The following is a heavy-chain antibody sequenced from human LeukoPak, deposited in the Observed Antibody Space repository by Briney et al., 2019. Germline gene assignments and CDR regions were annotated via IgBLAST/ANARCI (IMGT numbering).Heavy chain of an antibody. D-gene: IGHD4-17*01. CDR2: ISWNSGSI. J-gene: IGHJ5*02. CDR1: GFTFDDYA. Sequence: GGSLRLSCAASGFTFDDYAMHWVRQAPGKGLEWVSGISWNSGSIGYADSVKGRFTISRDNAKNSLYLQMNSLRAEDTAVYYCAREGLRHNWFDPWGQGTLVTVSS. V-gene: IGHV3-9*01. CDR3: AREGLRHNWFDP.